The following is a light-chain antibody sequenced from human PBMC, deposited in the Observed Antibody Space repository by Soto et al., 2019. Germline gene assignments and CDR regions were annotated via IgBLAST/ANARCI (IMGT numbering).Light chain of an antibody. J-gene: IGKJ5*01. CDR2: GTS. V-gene: IGKV3D-15*01. Sequence: EIVLTQSPGTLSLSPGERATLSCRASQNVGSRYLAWYQQKPGQAPRLLIYGTSNRATGIPDRFSGSGSGTEFTLTISSLQSEDFAVYYCQQYNNWPPITFGQGTRLEIK. CDR1: QNVGSRY. CDR3: QQYNNWPPIT.